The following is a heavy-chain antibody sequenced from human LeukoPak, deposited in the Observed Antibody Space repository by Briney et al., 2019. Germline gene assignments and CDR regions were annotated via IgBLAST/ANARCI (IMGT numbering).Heavy chain of an antibody. J-gene: IGHJ4*02. Sequence: PGRSLRLSCAASGFTFSSYAMSWVRQAPGKGLEWVSAISGSGGSTYYADSVKGRFTISRDNSKNTLYLQMNSLRAEDTAVYYCAKDHAQWLVLDYWGQGTLVTVSS. D-gene: IGHD6-19*01. V-gene: IGHV3-23*01. CDR3: AKDHAQWLVLDY. CDR1: GFTFSSYA. CDR2: ISGSGGST.